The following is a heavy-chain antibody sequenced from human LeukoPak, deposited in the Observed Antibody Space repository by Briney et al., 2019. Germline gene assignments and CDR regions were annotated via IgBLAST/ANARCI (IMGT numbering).Heavy chain of an antibody. CDR3: ARDLYYYDSSGGQGY. D-gene: IGHD3-22*01. V-gene: IGHV4-34*01. CDR2: INHSGST. Sequence: PSETLSLTCAVYGGSFSGYYWSWIRQPPGKGLEWIGEINHSGSTNYNPSLKRRVTISVDTSKNQFSLKLSSVPAADTAVYYCARDLYYYDSSGGQGYGGQGPLVTVSS. CDR1: GGSFSGYY. J-gene: IGHJ4*02.